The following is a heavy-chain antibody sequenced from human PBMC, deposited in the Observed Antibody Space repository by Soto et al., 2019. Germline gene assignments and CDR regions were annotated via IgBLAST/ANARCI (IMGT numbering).Heavy chain of an antibody. D-gene: IGHD3-22*01. J-gene: IGHJ4*02. Sequence: ETLSLTCTVSGGSISSYYWSWIRQPAGKGLEWIGRIYTSGSTNYNPSLKSRVTISVATSKTQLSLKLSSVTDADTAIHYSARDTTGYYYLFDYWGQGTLVTVSS. CDR2: IYTSGST. V-gene: IGHV4-4*07. CDR1: GGSISSYY. CDR3: ARDTTGYYYLFDY.